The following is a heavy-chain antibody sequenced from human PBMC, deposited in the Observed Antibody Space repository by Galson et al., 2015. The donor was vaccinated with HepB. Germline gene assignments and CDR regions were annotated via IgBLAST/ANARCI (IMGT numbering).Heavy chain of an antibody. CDR2: ISYDGDYT. V-gene: IGHV3-30*18. Sequence: SLRLSCAASGFAFRRYGMHWVRQAPGKGLEWVAVISYDGDYTNYVDSVKDRFTISKDDSKNTVYLQMNSLRDEDTAVYHCAKVGDFKSLDPWGQGTRVIVSS. D-gene: IGHD1-26*01. CDR1: GFAFRRYG. CDR3: AKVGDFKSLDP. J-gene: IGHJ5*02.